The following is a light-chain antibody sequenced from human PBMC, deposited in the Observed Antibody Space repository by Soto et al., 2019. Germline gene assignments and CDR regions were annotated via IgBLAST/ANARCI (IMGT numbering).Light chain of an antibody. J-gene: IGLJ2*01. CDR1: SSDVGGYNY. Sequence: QSVPTQPASVSGSPGQPITISCTGTSSDVGGYNYVSWYQQHPGKAPKLIIYNVSNRPSGVSNRFSGSKSGNTASLTISGLQAEDEGHYYCSSFTSSNTVLFGGGTKVTVL. CDR3: SSFTSSNTVL. CDR2: NVS. V-gene: IGLV2-14*01.